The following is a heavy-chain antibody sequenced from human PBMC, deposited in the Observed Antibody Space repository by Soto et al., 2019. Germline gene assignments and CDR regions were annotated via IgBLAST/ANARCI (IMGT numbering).Heavy chain of an antibody. CDR3: ARDYSSSASFRYGMDV. CDR2: VYYTGST. D-gene: IGHD6-6*01. CDR1: GGSISSYH. J-gene: IGHJ6*02. Sequence: PSETLSLTCTVSGGSISSYHWSWIRQPPGKGLEWIGYVYYTGSTNYNPSLKSRVTISVDTSKNQFSLRLSSVTAADTAVYYCARDYSSSASFRYGMDVWGQGTTVTVSS. V-gene: IGHV4-59*01.